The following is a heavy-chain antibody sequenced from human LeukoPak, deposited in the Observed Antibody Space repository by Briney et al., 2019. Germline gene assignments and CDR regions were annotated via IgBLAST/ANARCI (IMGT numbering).Heavy chain of an antibody. J-gene: IGHJ3*02. CDR2: INPSGGST. CDR3: ARDGGSDAFDI. V-gene: IGHV1-46*01. Sequence: ASVRVSCKASGYTFTSCYMHWVRQAPGQGLEWMGIINPSGGSTSYAQKFQGRVTMTRDTSTSTVYMELSSLRSEDTAVYYCARDGGSDAFDIWGQGTMVTVSS. CDR1: GYTFTSCY.